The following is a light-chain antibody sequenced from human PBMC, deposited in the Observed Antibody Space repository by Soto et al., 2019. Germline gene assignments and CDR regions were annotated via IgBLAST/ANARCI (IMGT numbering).Light chain of an antibody. Sequence: ELVLTQSPGTLSLSPGERATLSCRASQSVSILLAWYQQKPGQAPRLLIHGATTRATDVPDRFSGSGSGTDFTLTISRLEPEDFAVYYCQQYNTRPITFGQGTRLEIK. CDR1: QSVSIL. CDR3: QQYNTRPIT. J-gene: IGKJ5*01. V-gene: IGKV3-20*01. CDR2: GAT.